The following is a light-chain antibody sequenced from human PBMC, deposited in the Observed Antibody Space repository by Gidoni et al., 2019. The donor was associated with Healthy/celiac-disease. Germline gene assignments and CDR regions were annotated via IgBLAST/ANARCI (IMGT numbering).Light chain of an antibody. J-gene: IGKJ4*01. CDR2: DAS. CDR1: QDISNY. V-gene: IGKV1-33*01. Sequence: DIQMTQSPSYLSASVGDRVTITCQASQDISNYLNWYQQKPGKDPKLLIYDASNLETGVPSRFSGSGSGTYFTFTIIILQPEDIATYYCQQYDNLLRTFGGGTKVEIK. CDR3: QQYDNLLRT.